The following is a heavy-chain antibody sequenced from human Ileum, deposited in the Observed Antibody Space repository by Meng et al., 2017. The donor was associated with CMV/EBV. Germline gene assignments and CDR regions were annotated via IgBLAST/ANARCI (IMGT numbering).Heavy chain of an antibody. Sequence: SLTCAVYGGAFSGYYWSWIRQPPGKGLEWIGEINHSGSTNYTPSLKSRVTISVDTSKNQFSLKLSSVTAADTAVYYCAREVWARLNYWGQGTLVTVSS. J-gene: IGHJ4*02. V-gene: IGHV4-34*01. D-gene: IGHD3-16*01. CDR3: AREVWARLNY. CDR1: GGAFSGYY. CDR2: INHSGST.